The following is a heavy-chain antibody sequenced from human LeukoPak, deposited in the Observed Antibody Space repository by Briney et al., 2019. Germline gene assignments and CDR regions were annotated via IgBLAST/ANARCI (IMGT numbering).Heavy chain of an antibody. CDR2: VCSSSSII. V-gene: IGHV3-48*04. J-gene: IGHJ5*02. CDR3: ARRGTTYCTVDSCHPNWFDP. CDR1: GFTFSSYT. D-gene: IGHD2-15*01. Sequence: PGGSLRLSCAASGFTFSSYTMNWVRKAPGKGLEWISYVCSSSSIIYYADSVKGRFTISRDNAKNSVYLLMNSLRAEDTAVYYCARRGTTYCTVDSCHPNWFDPWGQGTLVTVSS.